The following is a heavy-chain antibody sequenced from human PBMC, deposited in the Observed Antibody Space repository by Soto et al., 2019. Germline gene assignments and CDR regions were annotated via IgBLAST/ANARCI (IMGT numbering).Heavy chain of an antibody. CDR2: FRGSGDEGTT. V-gene: IGHV3-23*01. CDR1: GFTFSSYS. CDR3: AKKVNSGSGSQYFDD. Sequence: EVQLLESGGGLVQPGGSLRLSCAASGFTFSSYSMSWVRQAPGKGLEWGSGFRGSGDEGTTYYADSVKGRFTISRDNSKNMLFLQMNSLRAEDTAIYYCAKKVNSGSGSQYFDDWGQGTLVTVSS. J-gene: IGHJ4*02. D-gene: IGHD3-10*01.